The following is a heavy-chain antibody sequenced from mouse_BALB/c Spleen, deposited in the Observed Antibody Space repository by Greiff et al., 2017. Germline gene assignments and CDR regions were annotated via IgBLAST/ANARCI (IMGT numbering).Heavy chain of an antibody. V-gene: IGHV2-6-7*01. Sequence: VHLVQSGPGLVAPSQSLSITCTASGFSFTGYGVNWVRQPPGKGLEWLGMIWGDGSTAYNSALKSRLSNGKDNSKSQVCLKMNRLQTEDTARYYGARDVRGRRAMDYWGQGTSVTVSA. CDR1: GFSFTGYG. CDR3: ARDVRGRRAMDY. J-gene: IGHJ4*01. CDR2: IWGDGST.